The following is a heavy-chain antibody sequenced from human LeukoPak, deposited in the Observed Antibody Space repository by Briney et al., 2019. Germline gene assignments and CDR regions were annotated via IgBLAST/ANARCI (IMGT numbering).Heavy chain of an antibody. Sequence: SETLSLTCTVSGGSISSSSYYWGWIRQPPGKGLEWIGSIYYSGSTYYNPSLKSRVTISVDTSKNQFSLKLSSVTAADTAVYYCARAKLWETFDYWGQGTLVTVSS. V-gene: IGHV4-39*01. D-gene: IGHD3-10*01. CDR1: GGSISSSSYY. CDR3: ARAKLWETFDY. J-gene: IGHJ4*02. CDR2: IYYSGST.